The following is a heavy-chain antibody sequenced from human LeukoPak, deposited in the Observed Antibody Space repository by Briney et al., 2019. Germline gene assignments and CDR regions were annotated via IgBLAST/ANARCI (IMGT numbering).Heavy chain of an antibody. V-gene: IGHV3-7*03. D-gene: IGHD3-10*02. CDR3: VSAVRGTSSAI. CDR2: IKTDGSEK. J-gene: IGHJ3*02. Sequence: GGSLRLSCEASGFIFSNYWMGWVRQAPGKGLESLANIKTDGSEKFYVDSVKGRFSISRDNAKNSLYLQMNSLRAEDTAVYYCVSAVRGTSSAICGQGTKVTVSS. CDR1: GFIFSNYW.